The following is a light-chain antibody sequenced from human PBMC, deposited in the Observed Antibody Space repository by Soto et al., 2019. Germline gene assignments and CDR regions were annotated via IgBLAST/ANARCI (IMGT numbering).Light chain of an antibody. CDR2: SNN. Sequence: QPVLTQPPSASGTPGQRVTISCSGSSSNIGINYVYWYQQLTGTAPKLLIHSNNLRPSGVPDRISGSKSGTSASLAISGLRSEDEADYYCAAWDDRLSGPVFGGGTKVTVL. J-gene: IGLJ3*02. V-gene: IGLV1-47*02. CDR1: SSNIGINY. CDR3: AAWDDRLSGPV.